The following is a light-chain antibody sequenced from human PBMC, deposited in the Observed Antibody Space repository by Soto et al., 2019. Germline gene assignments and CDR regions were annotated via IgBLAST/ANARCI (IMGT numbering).Light chain of an antibody. J-gene: IGLJ1*01. CDR2: DVS. CDR3: SSYTSSTIYV. CDR1: SSDVGGYNY. Sequence: QSVLTQPASVSGSPGQSITLSCTGTSSDVGGYNYVSWYQQHPGKAPKLLIYDVSNRPSGVSDRFSGSKSGNTASLTISGLQAGDEAEYYCSSYTSSTIYVFGTGTKLTVL. V-gene: IGLV2-14*03.